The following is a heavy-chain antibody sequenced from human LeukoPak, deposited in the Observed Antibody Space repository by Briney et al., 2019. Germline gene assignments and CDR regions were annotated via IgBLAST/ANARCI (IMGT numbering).Heavy chain of an antibody. Sequence: SETLSLTCTVSGGSISHYYWSWVRQPPGKGLEWIGYIYYSGTTNYNPSLKSRVTISVDTSKNQFSLKLNSVTAADTAVYYCAREDPQTKVPEGMDIWGQGTTVTVSS. V-gene: IGHV4-59*01. J-gene: IGHJ6*02. CDR1: GGSISHYY. CDR2: IYYSGTT. D-gene: IGHD4/OR15-4a*01. CDR3: AREDPQTKVPEGMDI.